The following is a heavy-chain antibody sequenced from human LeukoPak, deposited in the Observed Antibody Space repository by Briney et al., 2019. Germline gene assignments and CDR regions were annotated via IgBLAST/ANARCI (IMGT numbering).Heavy chain of an antibody. J-gene: IGHJ4*02. CDR1: GFTFISYE. Sequence: PGGSLRLSCAASGFTFISYEMNWVRQAPGKGLEWVSYISSSGSTIYYADSVKGRFTISRDNAKNSLYLQMNSLRAEDTAVYYYARDQYVWGSYRQSFDYWGQGTLVTVSS. CDR2: ISSSGSTI. CDR3: ARDQYVWGSYRQSFDY. D-gene: IGHD3-16*02. V-gene: IGHV3-48*03.